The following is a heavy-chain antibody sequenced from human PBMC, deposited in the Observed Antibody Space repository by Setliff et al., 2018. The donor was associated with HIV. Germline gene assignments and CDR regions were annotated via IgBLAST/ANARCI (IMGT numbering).Heavy chain of an antibody. D-gene: IGHD3-22*01. Sequence: SETLSLTCAVYGGSFSGYYWSWIRQPPGKGLERIGEINHSGSTNYNPSLKSRVTISVDTSKNQFSLKLSSVTAADTAVYYCARGVPPDLYYDSSHGYDAFDIWGQGTMVTVSS. CDR2: INHSGST. CDR1: GGSFSGYY. V-gene: IGHV4-34*01. CDR3: ARGVPPDLYYDSSHGYDAFDI. J-gene: IGHJ3*02.